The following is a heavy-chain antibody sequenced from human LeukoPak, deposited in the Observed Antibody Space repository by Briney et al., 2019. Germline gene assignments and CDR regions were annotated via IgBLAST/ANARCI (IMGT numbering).Heavy chain of an antibody. V-gene: IGHV1-8*03. D-gene: IGHD3-22*01. Sequence: GASVKLSCKASGYTFTSYDINWVRQATGQGLEWMGWMNPNSGNTGYAQKFQGRVTITRNTSISTAYMELSSLRSEDTAVYYCARGGDSSGYYWGNWFDPWGQGTLVTVSS. CDR1: GYTFTSYD. J-gene: IGHJ5*02. CDR3: ARGGDSSGYYWGNWFDP. CDR2: MNPNSGNT.